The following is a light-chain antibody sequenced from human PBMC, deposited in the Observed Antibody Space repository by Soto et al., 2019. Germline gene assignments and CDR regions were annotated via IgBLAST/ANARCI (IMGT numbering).Light chain of an antibody. Sequence: EIVLTQSPATLSLSPGERATLSCRASQSVSSYLAWYQQKPGQAPRLLIYDASNRATGIPARFSGSGAGTDFTLTISSREPEDVAVYYCQQRSNWPPVTFGGGTKVESK. CDR1: QSVSSY. CDR2: DAS. J-gene: IGKJ4*01. V-gene: IGKV3-11*01. CDR3: QQRSNWPPVT.